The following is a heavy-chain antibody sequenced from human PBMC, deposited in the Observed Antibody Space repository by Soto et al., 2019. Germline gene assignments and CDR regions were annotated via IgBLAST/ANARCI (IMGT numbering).Heavy chain of an antibody. CDR1: GFTFNTYW. D-gene: IGHD3-22*01. CDR2: IKGDGSYT. CDR3: ATGGSGYFTY. Sequence: EVQLVESGGGLVQPGGSLRLSCAASGFTFNTYWMQWVRQAPGKGVVWVSRIKGDGSYTNYEDSVKGRFTISSDNAKNTLFLQMNSLGAEHTAVYYCATGGSGYFTYWGQGTLVTVSS. V-gene: IGHV3-74*01. J-gene: IGHJ4*02.